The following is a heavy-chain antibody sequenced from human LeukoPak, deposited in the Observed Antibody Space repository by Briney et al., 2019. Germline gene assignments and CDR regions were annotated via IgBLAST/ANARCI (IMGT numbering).Heavy chain of an antibody. CDR1: GFTFNSYG. J-gene: IGHJ6*03. D-gene: IGHD2-21*01. V-gene: IGHV3-23*01. Sequence: PGGSPRLSCAVSGFTFNSYGMSWVRQAPGKGLEWVSGISGSGAGTHYADSVKGRFTISRDNSENTLYLQMNSLRAEDTAVYYCAAISSYYYMDVWGKGTTVTISS. CDR2: ISGSGAGT. CDR3: AAISSYYYMDV.